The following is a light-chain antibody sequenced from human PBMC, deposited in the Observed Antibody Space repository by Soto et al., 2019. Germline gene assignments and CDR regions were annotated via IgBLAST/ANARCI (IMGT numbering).Light chain of an antibody. J-gene: IGLJ2*01. CDR2: FNN. V-gene: IGLV1-44*01. CDR1: SSNIGSNT. Sequence: QSVLTQPPSASGTPGQRVTISCSGSSSNIGSNTVNWYQQLPGTAPKLLIYFNNQRPSGVPDRFSGSKSGTSASLAISGLQSEDEAAYYCAAWDDSLNGVVFGGGTKLTVL. CDR3: AAWDDSLNGVV.